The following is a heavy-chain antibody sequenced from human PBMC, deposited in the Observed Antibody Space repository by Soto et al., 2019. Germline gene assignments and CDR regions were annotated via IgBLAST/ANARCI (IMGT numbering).Heavy chain of an antibody. Sequence: VGSLRLSCAASGFTFSRYGMHWVRQAPGKGLEWVAVIWYDGSNKYYADSVKGRFTISRDNSKNTLYLQMNSLRAEDTAVYYCAREAVTTSDSYYYYGIDVWDQGTTVTISS. J-gene: IGHJ6*02. V-gene: IGHV3-33*01. CDR1: GFTFSRYG. CDR2: IWYDGSNK. CDR3: AREAVTTSDSYYYYGIDV. D-gene: IGHD4-17*01.